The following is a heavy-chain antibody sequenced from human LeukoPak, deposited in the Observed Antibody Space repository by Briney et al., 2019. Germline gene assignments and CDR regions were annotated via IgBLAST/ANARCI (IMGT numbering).Heavy chain of an antibody. CDR1: GGTFSSYA. CDR3: ASIAVAGTDFDY. V-gene: IGHV1-69*04. D-gene: IGHD6-19*01. J-gene: IGHJ4*02. Sequence: SVKVPCKASGGTFSSYAISWVRQAPGQGLEWMGRIIPILGIANYAQKFQGRVTITADKSTSTAYMELSSLRSEDTAVYYCASIAVAGTDFDYWGQGTLVTVSS. CDR2: IIPILGIA.